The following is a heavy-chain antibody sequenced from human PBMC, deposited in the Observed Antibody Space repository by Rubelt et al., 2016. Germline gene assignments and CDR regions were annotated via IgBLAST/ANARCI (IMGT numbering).Heavy chain of an antibody. Sequence: QVQLQQWGAGLLKPSETLSLTCAVYGGSSSGYYWSWIRQPPGKGLEWIGEINHSGSTNYNPSLKSRVTISVDTSKNQFSRRLSSATAADTAVYYCATSPKLEDAFDIWGQGTMVTVSS. CDR3: ATSPKLEDAFDI. V-gene: IGHV4-34*01. CDR2: INHSGST. J-gene: IGHJ3*02. D-gene: IGHD3-10*01. CDR1: GGSSSGYY.